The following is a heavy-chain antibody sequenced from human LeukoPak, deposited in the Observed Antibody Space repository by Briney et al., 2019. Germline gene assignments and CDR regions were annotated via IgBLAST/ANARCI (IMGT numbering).Heavy chain of an antibody. CDR1: GYTLTELS. CDR2: FNPEDGET. J-gene: IGHJ4*02. V-gene: IGHV1-24*01. CDR3: ATDPSGSYYEDGY. D-gene: IGHD3-10*01. Sequence: ASVKVSCKVSGYTLTELSMHWVRKAPGKGSERMGGFNPEDGETIYAQKFKGRVPMTETPSTDTAYMELSSLRSEDTAVYYCATDPSGSYYEDGYWGQGTLVTVSS.